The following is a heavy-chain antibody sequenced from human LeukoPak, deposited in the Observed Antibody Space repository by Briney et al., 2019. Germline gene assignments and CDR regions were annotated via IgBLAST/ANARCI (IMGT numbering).Heavy chain of an antibody. CDR1: GFTFDDYA. CDR2: IRSKANSYAT. V-gene: IGHV3-73*01. D-gene: IGHD1-1*01. Sequence: GRSLRLSCAASGFTFDDYAMHWVRQASGKGLEWVGRIRSKANSYATAYAASVKGRFTISRDDSKNTAYLQMNSLKTEDTAVYYCTRPDPWYTYWGQGTLVTVSS. CDR3: TRPDPWYTY. J-gene: IGHJ4*02.